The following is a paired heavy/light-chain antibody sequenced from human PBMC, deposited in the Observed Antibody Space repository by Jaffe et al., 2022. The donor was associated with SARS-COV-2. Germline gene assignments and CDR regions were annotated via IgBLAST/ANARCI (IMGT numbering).Heavy chain of an antibody. CDR1: GGSISSYY. D-gene: IGHD4-4*01. V-gene: IGHV4-59*08. CDR3: ARYVPMATVPWDLYGMDV. CDR2: IYYSGST. Sequence: QVQLQESGPGLVKPSETLSLTCTVSGGSISSYYWSWIRQPPGKGLEWIGYIYYSGSTNYNPSLKSRVTISVDTSKNQFSLKLSSVTAADTAVYYCARYVPMATVPWDLYGMDVWGQGTTVTVSS. J-gene: IGHJ6*02.
Light chain of an antibody. CDR2: GNS. Sequence: QSVLTQPPSVSGAPGQRVTISCTGSSSNIGAGYDVHWYQQLPGTAPKLLIYGNSNRPSGVPDRFSGSKSGTSASLAITGLQAEDEADYYCQSYDSSLSSWVFGGGTKLTVL. CDR3: QSYDSSLSSWV. V-gene: IGLV1-40*01. J-gene: IGLJ3*02. CDR1: SSNIGAGYD.